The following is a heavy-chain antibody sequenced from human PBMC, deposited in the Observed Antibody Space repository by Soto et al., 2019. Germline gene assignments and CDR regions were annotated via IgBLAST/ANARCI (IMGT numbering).Heavy chain of an antibody. CDR2: IIPIFGTA. J-gene: IGHJ6*02. D-gene: IGHD3-22*01. Sequence: ASVKVSCKASGGTFSSYAISWVRQAPGQGLEWMGGIIPIFGTANYAQKFQGRVTITADESTSTAYMELSSLRSEDTAVYYCAERYYASSGVTDYYYGMDVWGQGTTVTVSS. CDR1: GGTFSSYA. CDR3: AERYYASSGVTDYYYGMDV. V-gene: IGHV1-69*13.